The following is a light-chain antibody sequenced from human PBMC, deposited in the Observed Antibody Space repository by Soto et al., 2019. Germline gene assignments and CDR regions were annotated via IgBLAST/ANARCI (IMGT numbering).Light chain of an antibody. Sequence: EIVLTQSPGTLSLSPGERASLSCRASQRVSNNFLAWYQQKPGQAPRLLIYAASYRATDIPDRFSGSVSRTDFTLTISRLEPEDFAVYYCQQYGSSPRTFGQGTKVEIK. J-gene: IGKJ1*01. V-gene: IGKV3-20*01. CDR1: QRVSNNF. CDR3: QQYGSSPRT. CDR2: AAS.